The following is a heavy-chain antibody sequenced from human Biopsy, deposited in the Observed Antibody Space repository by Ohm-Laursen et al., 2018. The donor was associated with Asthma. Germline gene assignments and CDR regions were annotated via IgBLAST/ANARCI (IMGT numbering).Heavy chain of an antibody. CDR3: VKDIRLQLWGFDS. J-gene: IGHJ4*02. CDR2: VSWNSGSI. V-gene: IGHV3-9*01. Sequence: SLRLSCTASGFTFDDYAMHWVRQAPGKGLEWVSGVSWNSGSIDYADPVKGRFTISRDNAKNSLYLQMNSLRGADTALYYCVKDIRLQLWGFDSWGQGTLVTVSS. CDR1: GFTFDDYA. D-gene: IGHD6-13*01.